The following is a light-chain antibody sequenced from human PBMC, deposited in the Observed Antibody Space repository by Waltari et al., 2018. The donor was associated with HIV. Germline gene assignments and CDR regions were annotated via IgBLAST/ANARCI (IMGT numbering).Light chain of an antibody. J-gene: IGLJ2*01. V-gene: IGLV3-21*02. CDR3: QVWDSSSDHVV. Sequence: SYVLTPPPSVSVAPGHTARITCGGNNIGSKRMPWYQQKPGQAPVLVVYDDSDRPSGIPERFSGSNSGNTATLTISRVEAGDEADYYCQVWDSSSDHVVFGGGTKLTVL. CDR2: DDS. CDR1: NIGSKR.